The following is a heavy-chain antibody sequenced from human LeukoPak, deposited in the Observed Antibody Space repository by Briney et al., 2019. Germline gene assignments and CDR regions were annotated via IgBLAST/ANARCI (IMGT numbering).Heavy chain of an antibody. CDR1: GFILSNYW. Sequence: GGSLRLSCAASGFILSNYWMSWVRQAPGKGLEWVINIKSDGSEINYVDSVKGRFTISRDNAKNSLYLQMNSLRAEDTAVYYCFYDSSPRGGQGTLVTVSS. J-gene: IGHJ4*02. CDR3: FYDSSPR. CDR2: IKSDGSEI. D-gene: IGHD3-22*01. V-gene: IGHV3-7*03.